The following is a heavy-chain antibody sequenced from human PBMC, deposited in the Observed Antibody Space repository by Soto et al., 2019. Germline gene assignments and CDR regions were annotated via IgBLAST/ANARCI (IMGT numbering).Heavy chain of an antibody. V-gene: IGHV4-61*01. CDR2: SYYSGST. CDR3: AWSPSVDYFDY. J-gene: IGHJ4*02. D-gene: IGHD3-3*01. Sequence: SETLYVTCTVSGGSVSSGSYYWIWIRQPPGKGLEWIGYSYYSGSTNYNPSLKSRVTISVDTSKNQFSLKLSSVTAADTAVYYCAWSPSVDYFDYWGQGTLVTVSS. CDR1: GGSVSSGSYY.